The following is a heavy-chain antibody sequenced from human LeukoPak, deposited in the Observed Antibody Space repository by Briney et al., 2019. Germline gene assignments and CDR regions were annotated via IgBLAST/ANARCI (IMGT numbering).Heavy chain of an antibody. CDR2: ITASGGNT. J-gene: IGHJ4*02. CDR1: GFTFSSYA. CDR3: AKGNGYSYGRYYFDY. V-gene: IGHV3-23*01. D-gene: IGHD5-18*01. Sequence: GGSLRLSCAASGFTFSSYAMGWVRQAPGKGLEWVSAITASGGNTYYADSVKGRFTISRDNSKNTLYLQVNSLRAEDTAVYYCAKGNGYSYGRYYFDYWGQGTLVTASS.